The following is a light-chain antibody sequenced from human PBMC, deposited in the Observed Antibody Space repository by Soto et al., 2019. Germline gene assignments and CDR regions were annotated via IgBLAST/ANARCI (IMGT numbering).Light chain of an antibody. CDR1: RSNIGSNY. CDR3: AAWDDSLWV. J-gene: IGLJ3*02. V-gene: IGLV1-47*01. Sequence: QSVLTQPPSASGTPGQRVTISCSGSRSNIGSNYVYWYQQLPGTAPKLLIYRNNQRPSGVPDRFSGSKSGTSASLAISGLRSEDEADYYCAAWDDSLWVFGGGTKLTVL. CDR2: RNN.